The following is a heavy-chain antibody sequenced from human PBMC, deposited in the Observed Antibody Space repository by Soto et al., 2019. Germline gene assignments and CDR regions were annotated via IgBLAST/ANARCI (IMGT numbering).Heavy chain of an antibody. D-gene: IGHD3-9*01. Sequence: SETLSLTCAVYGGSFSGYYWSWIRQPPGKGLEWIGEINHSGSTNYNPSLKSRVTISVDTSKNQFSLKLSSVTAADTAVYYCARGRNPYYDILTGYYGHYYYYDMYVWGKGTTVTVSS. J-gene: IGHJ6*03. V-gene: IGHV4-34*01. CDR2: INHSGST. CDR1: GGSFSGYY. CDR3: ARGRNPYYDILTGYYGHYYYYDMYV.